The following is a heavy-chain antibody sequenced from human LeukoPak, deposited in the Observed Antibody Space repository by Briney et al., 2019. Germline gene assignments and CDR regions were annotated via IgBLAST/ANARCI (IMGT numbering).Heavy chain of an antibody. Sequence: GASVKVSCKASGYTFTGYYMHWVRQAPGQGLEWMGWISAYNGNTNYAQKLQGRVTMTTDTSTSTAYMELRSLRSDDTAVYYCARGDIAADADYWGQGTLVTVSS. CDR2: ISAYNGNT. J-gene: IGHJ4*02. D-gene: IGHD6-13*01. CDR1: GYTFTGYY. CDR3: ARGDIAADADY. V-gene: IGHV1-18*04.